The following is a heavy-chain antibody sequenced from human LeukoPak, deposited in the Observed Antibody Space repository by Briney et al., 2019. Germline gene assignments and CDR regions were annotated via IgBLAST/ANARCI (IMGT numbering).Heavy chain of an antibody. CDR1: GFTFSDYY. CDR2: ISSSGSTI. Sequence: GGSLRLSCAASGFTFSDYYMSWIRQAPGKGLEWVSYISSSGSTIYYADSVKGRFTNSRDNAKNSLYLQMNSLRAEDTAVYYCARVRWLQYGAFDYWGQGTLVTVSS. V-gene: IGHV3-11*01. J-gene: IGHJ4*02. D-gene: IGHD5-24*01. CDR3: ARVRWLQYGAFDY.